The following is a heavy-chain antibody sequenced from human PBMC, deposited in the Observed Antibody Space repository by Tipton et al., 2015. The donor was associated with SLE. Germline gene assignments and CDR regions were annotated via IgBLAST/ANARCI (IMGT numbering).Heavy chain of an antibody. CDR1: GGSISSHY. Sequence: TLSLTCTVSGGSISSHYWSWIRQPPGKGLEWIGYIYYSGSTNYNPSLKSRVTISVDTSKNQFSLKLSSVTAADTAVYYCARGSGPYVYSSSWYDAFDIWGQGTMLTVSS. CDR2: IYYSGST. V-gene: IGHV4-59*11. CDR3: ARGSGPYVYSSSWYDAFDI. J-gene: IGHJ3*02. D-gene: IGHD6-13*01.